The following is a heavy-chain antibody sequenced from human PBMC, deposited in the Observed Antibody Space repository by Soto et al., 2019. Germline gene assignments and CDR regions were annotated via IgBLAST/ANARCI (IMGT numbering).Heavy chain of an antibody. D-gene: IGHD4-17*01. CDR3: ARLHDYDLFYFDF. Sequence: SETLSLTCAVYGGSFSGYYWSWIRQPPGKGLEWIGEINHSGSTNYNPSLKSRVTVSVDTSKNQFSLKLTSVTAADTAVYYCARLHDYDLFYFDFWGQGTLVTVSS. CDR1: GGSFSGYY. CDR2: INHSGST. V-gene: IGHV4-34*01. J-gene: IGHJ4*02.